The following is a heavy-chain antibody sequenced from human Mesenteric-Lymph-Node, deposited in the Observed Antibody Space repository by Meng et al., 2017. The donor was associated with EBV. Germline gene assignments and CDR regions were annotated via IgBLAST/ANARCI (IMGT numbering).Heavy chain of an antibody. J-gene: IGHJ4*02. CDR1: GFSLSTSGVG. CDR2: IYWDDTK. D-gene: IGHD1-1*01. CDR3: AHDVPGKEGIDF. Sequence: QIPLKGPGPTLVKPTQTLTLTCTFSGFSLSTSGVGVGWIRQPQGKALEWLALIYWDDTKHYSPSLKSRLTITKDTSKNQVVLTLTNVDPVDTATYYCAHDVPGKEGIDFWGRGTLVTVSS. V-gene: IGHV2-5*02.